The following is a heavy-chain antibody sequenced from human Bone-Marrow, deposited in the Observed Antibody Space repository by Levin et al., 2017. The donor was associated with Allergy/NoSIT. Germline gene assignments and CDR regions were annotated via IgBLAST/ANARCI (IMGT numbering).Heavy chain of an antibody. CDR1: GFTFSDYY. D-gene: IGHD2-15*01. Sequence: PGGSLRLSCAASGFTFSDYYMSWIRQAPGKGLEWVSYISSSGSTIYYADSVKGRFTISRDNAKNSLYLQMNSLRAEDTAVYYCAGGYCSGGSCSDPIYYYYYGMDVWGQGTTVTVSS. CDR3: AGGYCSGGSCSDPIYYYYYGMDV. J-gene: IGHJ6*02. V-gene: IGHV3-11*01. CDR2: ISSSGSTI.